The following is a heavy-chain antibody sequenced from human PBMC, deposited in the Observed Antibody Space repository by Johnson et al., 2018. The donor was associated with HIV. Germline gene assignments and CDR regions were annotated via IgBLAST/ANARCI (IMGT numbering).Heavy chain of an antibody. CDR2: IRYDGSNK. D-gene: IGHD3-22*01. CDR1: GFTFSNYG. V-gene: IGHV3-30*02. CDR3: AKDSWGYYDSSGSDAFDI. Sequence: VQLVESGGGVVQPGGSLRLSCAASGFTFSNYGMHWVRQAPGKGLEWVAFIRYDGSNKYYADSVKGRFTISRDNSKNSLYLQMNSLRAEDTDLYYCAKDSWGYYDSSGSDAFDIWGQGTMVTVSS. J-gene: IGHJ3*02.